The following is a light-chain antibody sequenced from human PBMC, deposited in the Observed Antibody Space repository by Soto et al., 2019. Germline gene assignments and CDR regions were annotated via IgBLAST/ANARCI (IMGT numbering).Light chain of an antibody. CDR2: GAS. J-gene: IGKJ5*01. CDR3: QQRGDWPVT. Sequence: EIVITQPPATLSVSPGERATLSCRASQSVSSNLAWYQQRPGQAPRLLIYGASTRATGIPARFSGSGSGTEFTLTISSLEPEDFAVYYCQQRGDWPVTFGQGTRLEIK. V-gene: IGKV3-15*01. CDR1: QSVSSN.